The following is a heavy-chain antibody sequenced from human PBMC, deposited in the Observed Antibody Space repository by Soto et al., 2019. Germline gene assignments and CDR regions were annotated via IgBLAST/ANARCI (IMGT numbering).Heavy chain of an antibody. J-gene: IGHJ6*02. CDR1: GFTFSSYG. CDR2: ISYDGSNK. Sequence: GGSLRLSCAASGFTFSSYGMHWVRQAPGKGLEWVADISYDGSNKYYADSVKGRFTISTDNSKNTLYLQMNSLRAEDTAVYYCAKPGGDYPPRYYYDMDVWGRGTTVTVSS. V-gene: IGHV3-30*18. CDR3: AKPGGDYPPRYYYDMDV. D-gene: IGHD2-21*02.